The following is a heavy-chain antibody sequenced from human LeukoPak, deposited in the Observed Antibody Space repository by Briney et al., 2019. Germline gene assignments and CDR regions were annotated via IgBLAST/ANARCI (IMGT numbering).Heavy chain of an antibody. D-gene: IGHD2-21*02. V-gene: IGHV6-1*01. Sequence: SQTLSLACAISGDSVSSNSAAWNWIRQSPSRGLEWLGRTYYRSKWYNDYAVSVKSRITINPDTSKNQFSLQLNSVTPEDTAVYYCARSLCGGDCYSRVAFDIWGQGTMVTVSS. CDR1: GDSVSSNSAA. CDR2: TYYRSKWYN. CDR3: ARSLCGGDCYSRVAFDI. J-gene: IGHJ3*02.